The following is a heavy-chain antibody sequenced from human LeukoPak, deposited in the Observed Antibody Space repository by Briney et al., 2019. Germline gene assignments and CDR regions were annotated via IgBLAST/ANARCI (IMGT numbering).Heavy chain of an antibody. CDR2: IYYSGST. CDR3: ARLGCGSYFDY. CDR1: GGSISSSSYY. V-gene: IGHV4-39*01. Sequence: SGTLSLTCTVSGGSISSSSYYWGWIRQPPGKGLEWIGSIYYSGSTYYNPSLKSRVTISVDTSKNQFSLKLSSVTAADTAVYYCARLGCGSYFDYWGQGTLVTVSS. J-gene: IGHJ4*02. D-gene: IGHD1-26*01.